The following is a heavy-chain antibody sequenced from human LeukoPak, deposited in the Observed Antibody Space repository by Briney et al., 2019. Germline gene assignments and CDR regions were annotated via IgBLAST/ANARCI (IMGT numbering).Heavy chain of an antibody. J-gene: IGHJ3*02. CDR3: ARRGSGWYRGVAFDI. CDR2: IIPILGIA. V-gene: IGHV1-69*02. CDR1: GYTFTGYY. Sequence: SVKVSCKASGYTFTGYYMHWVRQAPGQGLEWMGRIIPILGIANYAQKFQGRVTITADKSTSTAYMELSSLRSEDTAVYYCARRGSGWYRGVAFDIWGQGTMVTVSS. D-gene: IGHD6-19*01.